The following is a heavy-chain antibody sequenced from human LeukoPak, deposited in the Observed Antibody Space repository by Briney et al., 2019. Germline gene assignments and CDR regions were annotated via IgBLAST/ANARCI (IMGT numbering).Heavy chain of an antibody. CDR3: ARDNRRWEVLYYFDY. D-gene: IGHD1-26*01. CDR2: ISSSGSTI. J-gene: IGHJ4*02. Sequence: TGGSLRLSCAASGFTFSSYEMNWVRQAPGKGLEWVSYISSSGSTIYYADSVKGRFTISRDNAKNSLYLQMNSLRAEDTAVYYCARDNRRWEVLYYFDYWGQGTLVTVSS. V-gene: IGHV3-48*03. CDR1: GFTFSSYE.